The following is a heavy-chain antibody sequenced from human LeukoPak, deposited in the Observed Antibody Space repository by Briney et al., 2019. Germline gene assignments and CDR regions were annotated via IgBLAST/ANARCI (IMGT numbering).Heavy chain of an antibody. D-gene: IGHD4-11*01. CDR2: IYHSGST. CDR3: ARGRDYRRAFDI. CDR1: GGSFSGYY. Sequence: SETLSLTCAVYGGSFSGYYWSWIRQPPGKGLEWIGEIYHSGSTNYNPSLKSRVTISVDTSKNQFSLKLSSVTAADTAVYYCARGRDYRRAFDIWGQGTMVTVSS. J-gene: IGHJ3*02. V-gene: IGHV4-34*01.